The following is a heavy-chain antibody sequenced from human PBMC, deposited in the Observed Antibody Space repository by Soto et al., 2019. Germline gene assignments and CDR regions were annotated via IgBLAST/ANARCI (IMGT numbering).Heavy chain of an antibody. D-gene: IGHD6-19*01. V-gene: IGHV4-4*07. CDR2: SYISGCN. J-gene: IGHJ4*02. CDR3: ARARIAVEDYFDY. Sequence: PSETLSLTCTVSGGSISSYYWSWIRQPAGKGLEWSGRSYISGCNNYHPSLKSRVSMSVDTSKNQFSLRLSSVTAEATGVSYCARARIAVEDYFDYWGQGSLVTVS. CDR1: GGSISSYY.